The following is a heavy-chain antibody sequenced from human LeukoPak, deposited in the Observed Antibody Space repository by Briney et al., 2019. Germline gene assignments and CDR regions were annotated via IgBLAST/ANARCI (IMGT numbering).Heavy chain of an antibody. V-gene: IGHV4-34*01. Sequence: SETLSLTCAVYGGSFSGYYWSWIRQPPGKGLEWIGEINHSGSTNYNPSLKSRVTISVDTSKNQFSLKLSSVTAADTAVYYCATSGGPLNWFDPWGQGTLVTVSS. CDR2: INHSGST. CDR1: GGSFSGYY. CDR3: ATSGGPLNWFDP. J-gene: IGHJ5*02.